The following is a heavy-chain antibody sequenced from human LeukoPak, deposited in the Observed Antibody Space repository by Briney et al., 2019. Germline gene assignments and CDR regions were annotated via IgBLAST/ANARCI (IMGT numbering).Heavy chain of an antibody. CDR3: ARGRDYYDSSGMGY. J-gene: IGHJ4*02. Sequence: ASVKVSCKASGYTFTGYYMHWVGQAPGQGLEWMGWINPNSGGTNYAQKFQGRVTMTRDTSISTAYMELSRLRSDATVVYYCARGRDYYDSSGMGYWGQGTLVTVSS. CDR2: INPNSGGT. D-gene: IGHD3-22*01. V-gene: IGHV1-2*02. CDR1: GYTFTGYY.